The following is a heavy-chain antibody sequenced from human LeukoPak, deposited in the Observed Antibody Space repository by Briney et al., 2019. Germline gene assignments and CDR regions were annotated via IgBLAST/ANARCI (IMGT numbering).Heavy chain of an antibody. V-gene: IGHV3-23*01. CDR1: GFTFSSYV. Sequence: GGSLRLSCAASGFTFSSYVMSWVGQAPGKGLEGVSGISGSGGTTYYADSVKGRCTISRDNSKNTLYLQMNSLRAEDTAVYYCVSRYCSGGSCYTFDYWGQGTLVTVSS. CDR3: VSRYCSGGSCYTFDY. J-gene: IGHJ4*02. D-gene: IGHD2-15*01. CDR2: ISGSGGTT.